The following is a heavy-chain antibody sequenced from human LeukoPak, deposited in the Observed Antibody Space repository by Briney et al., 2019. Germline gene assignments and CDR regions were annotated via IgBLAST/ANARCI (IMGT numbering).Heavy chain of an antibody. CDR3: ARRSNEYGMDV. D-gene: IGHD6-13*01. CDR1: GYXFTSYW. J-gene: IGHJ6*02. CDR2: IYPGDSDT. V-gene: IGHV5-51*01. Sequence: GESLKISCNGSGYXFTSYWICWVRQMPGKGLAWMGIIYPGDSDTRYSPSFQGQVTISADKSISTAYLQWSSLKASDTAMYYCARRSNEYGMDVWGQGTTVAVSS.